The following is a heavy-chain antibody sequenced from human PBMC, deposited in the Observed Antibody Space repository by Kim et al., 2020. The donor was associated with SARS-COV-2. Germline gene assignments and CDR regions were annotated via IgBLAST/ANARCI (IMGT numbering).Heavy chain of an antibody. CDR2: ISSGGANI. Sequence: GGSLRLSCAASGFTFSAYTMKWVRQAPGKGLEWVSSISSGGANIFYADSVRGRFTISRDNAKNSLFLQMNSLRAEDSAVYYCVRTNDFWSDTPNYYFNYWGQGTLVTVSS. CDR1: GFTFSAYT. D-gene: IGHD3-3*01. V-gene: IGHV3-21*01. CDR3: VRTNDFWSDTPNYYFNY. J-gene: IGHJ4*02.